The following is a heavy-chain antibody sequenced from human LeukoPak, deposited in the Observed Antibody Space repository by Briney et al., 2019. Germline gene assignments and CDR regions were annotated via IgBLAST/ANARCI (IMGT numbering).Heavy chain of an antibody. V-gene: IGHV1-18*01. CDR3: ARAYMVRGGFDY. CDR1: GCTFTSYD. J-gene: IGHJ4*02. D-gene: IGHD3-10*01. Sequence: ASVKVSCKASGCTFTSYDINWVRQATGQGLEWMGWISAYNGNTNYAQKLQGRVTMTTDTSTSTAYMELRSLRSDDTAVYYCARAYMVRGGFDYWGQGTLVTVSS. CDR2: ISAYNGNT.